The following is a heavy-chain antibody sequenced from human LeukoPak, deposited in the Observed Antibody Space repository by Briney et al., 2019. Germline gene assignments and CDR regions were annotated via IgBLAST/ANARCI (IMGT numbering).Heavy chain of an antibody. Sequence: QSGGSLRLSCAASGFTFSSYWMHWVRQAPGKGLVWVSRISDDGNTTGYAESVKGRFAISRDNAKNILYLQMNSLRAEDTAVYYCARGLALWGQGTLVTVSS. CDR1: GFTFSSYW. J-gene: IGHJ5*02. V-gene: IGHV3-74*01. CDR3: ARGLAL. CDR2: ISDDGNTT.